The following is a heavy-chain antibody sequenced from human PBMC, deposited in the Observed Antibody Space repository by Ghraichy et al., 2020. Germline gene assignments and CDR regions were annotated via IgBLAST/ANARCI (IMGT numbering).Heavy chain of an antibody. D-gene: IGHD1-26*01. V-gene: IGHV4-34*01. J-gene: IGHJ4*02. CDR2: INHSGST. CDR1: GGSFSGYY. Sequence: SETLSLTCAVYGGSFSGYYWSWIRQPPGKGLEWIGEINHSGSTNYNPSLKSRVTISVDTSKNQFSLKLSSVTAADTAVYYCARGAVGAVGPLDYWGQGTLVTVSS. CDR3: ARGAVGAVGPLDY.